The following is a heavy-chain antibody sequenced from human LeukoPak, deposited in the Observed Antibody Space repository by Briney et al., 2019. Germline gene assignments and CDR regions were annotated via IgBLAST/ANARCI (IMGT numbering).Heavy chain of an antibody. CDR1: GGSFSGYY. V-gene: IGHV4-34*01. J-gene: IGHJ6*02. CDR2: INHSGST. CDR3: ARVGGRLDTAMVRDYYYGMDV. D-gene: IGHD5-18*01. Sequence: PSETLSLTCAVYGGSFSGYYWSWIRQPPGKGLEWIGEINHSGSTNYNPSLKSRVTISVDTSKNQFSLKLSSVTAADTAVYYCARVGGRLDTAMVRDYYYGMDVWGQGTTVTVSS.